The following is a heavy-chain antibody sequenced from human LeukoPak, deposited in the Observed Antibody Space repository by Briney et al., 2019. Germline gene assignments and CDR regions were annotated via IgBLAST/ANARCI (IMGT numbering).Heavy chain of an antibody. V-gene: IGHV3-7*01. CDR3: TRRDL. CDR1: GFTFSSYA. CDR2: INQDGSGE. Sequence: GGSLRLSCAASGFTFSSYAMSWVRQAPGKGLEWVANINQDGSGEYYVDSVKGRFTISRDNAKSSLSLQMISLRDEDTAVYYCTRRDLWGQGTLVTVSS. J-gene: IGHJ4*02.